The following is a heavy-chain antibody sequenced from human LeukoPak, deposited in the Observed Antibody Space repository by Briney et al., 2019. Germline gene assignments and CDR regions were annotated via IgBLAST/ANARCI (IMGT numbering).Heavy chain of an antibody. D-gene: IGHD3-10*01. J-gene: IGHJ4*02. V-gene: IGHV1-2*02. CDR2: INPNSGGT. CDR3: ARDGSYYGSGSYSHIDY. Sequence: ASVKVSVKASEYTFTGYSMNWVRQAPGQGLEWIGWINPNSGGTNYAEKFQGRVTMTREPSISTAYMELSRLRSDDTAVYYCARDGSYYGSGSYSHIDYWGQGTLVTVSS. CDR1: EYTFTGYS.